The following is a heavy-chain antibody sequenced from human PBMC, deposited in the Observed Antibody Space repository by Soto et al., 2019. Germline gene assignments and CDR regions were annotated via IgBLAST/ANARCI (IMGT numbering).Heavy chain of an antibody. V-gene: IGHV3-74*01. J-gene: IGHJ6*02. D-gene: IGHD1-26*01. CDR3: ARWDLKLGRYYYYGMDV. CDR2: INSDGSST. Sequence: GSLRLSCAASGFTFSSYWMHWVRQAPGKGLVWVSRINSDGSSTSYADSVKGRFTISRDNAKNTLYLQMNSLRAEDTAVYYCARWDLKLGRYYYYGMDVWGQGTTVTVSS. CDR1: GFTFSSYW.